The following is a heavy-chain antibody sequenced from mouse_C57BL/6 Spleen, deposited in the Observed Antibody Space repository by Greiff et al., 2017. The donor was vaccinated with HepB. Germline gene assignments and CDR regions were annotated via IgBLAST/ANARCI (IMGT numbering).Heavy chain of an antibody. V-gene: IGHV1-50*01. Sequence: VQLQQPGAELVKPGASVKLSCKASGYTFTSYWMQWVKQRPGQGLEWIGEIDPSDSYTNYNQKFKGKATLTVDTSSSTAYMQLSSLTSEDSAVYYCARSYGNLYFDDWGQGTTLTVSS. J-gene: IGHJ2*01. CDR3: ARSYGNLYFDD. D-gene: IGHD2-1*01. CDR2: IDPSDSYT. CDR1: GYTFTSYW.